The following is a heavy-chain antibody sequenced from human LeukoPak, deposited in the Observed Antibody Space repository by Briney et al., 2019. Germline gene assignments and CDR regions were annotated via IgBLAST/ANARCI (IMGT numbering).Heavy chain of an antibody. CDR2: IYYSGGT. V-gene: IGHV4-59*01. Sequence: SETLSLTCTVSGGSISSYYWSWIRQPPGKGLEWIGYIYYSGGTNYNPSLKSRVTISVDTSKNQFSLKLSSVTAADTAVYYCARAGAEAAAGTPFDYWGQGTLVTVSS. CDR1: GGSISSYY. J-gene: IGHJ4*02. D-gene: IGHD6-13*01. CDR3: ARAGAEAAAGTPFDY.